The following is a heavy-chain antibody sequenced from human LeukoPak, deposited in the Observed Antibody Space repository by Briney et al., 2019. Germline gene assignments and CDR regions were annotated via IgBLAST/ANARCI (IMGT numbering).Heavy chain of an antibody. V-gene: IGHV3-7*01. CDR2: IKEDGSEK. CDR1: GFTFSSYW. Sequence: GGSLRLSCGASGFTFSSYWMSWVRQAPGKGLEWVANIKEDGSEKYYVASVKGRFSISRDNAKNSLYLQMNSPRAEDTAVYYCASGRQLGYWGQGTLVTVSS. CDR3: ASGRQLGY. D-gene: IGHD3-16*01. J-gene: IGHJ4*02.